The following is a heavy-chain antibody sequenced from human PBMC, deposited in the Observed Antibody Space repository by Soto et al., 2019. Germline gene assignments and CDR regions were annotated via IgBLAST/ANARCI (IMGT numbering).Heavy chain of an antibody. CDR3: ARGDSGYVWFNEI. Sequence: SVKVSCKASGGLLSTYAISWVRRAPGQGLEWMGGIIPVFATTYYAEKFEGRVTITADESTNTAYMELSSLRSEDTAMYYCARGDSGYVWFNEIWGQGTLVTVSS. V-gene: IGHV1-69*13. CDR1: GGLLSTYA. J-gene: IGHJ4*02. CDR2: IIPVFATT. D-gene: IGHD3-22*01.